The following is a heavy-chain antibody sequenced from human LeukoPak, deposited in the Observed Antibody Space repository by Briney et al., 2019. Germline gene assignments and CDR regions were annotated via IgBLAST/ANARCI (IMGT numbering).Heavy chain of an antibody. D-gene: IGHD4-11*01. J-gene: IGHJ4*02. CDR1: GFTFSNSA. CDR2: IVVGSGTT. CDR3: AADTLQVGS. V-gene: IGHV1-58*02. Sequence: SSVTVSCKASGFTFSNSAIQWVRQARGQRLEWVGWIVVGSGTTYYERKFQDRVTITRDMSTSTAYMELTSLRTEDTAVYYCAADTLQVGSWGQGTLVTVSS.